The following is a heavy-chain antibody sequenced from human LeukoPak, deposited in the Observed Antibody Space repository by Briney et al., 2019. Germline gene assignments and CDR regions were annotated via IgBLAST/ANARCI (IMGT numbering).Heavy chain of an antibody. D-gene: IGHD4-11*01. Sequence: GGSLRLSCVASGFTFSTYGMHWVRQAPGRGLEWVALISYDESNKLYADSVKGRFTISRDNSKNTLYLQMNSLRAEDTAVYYCAKDGAVTTRYYYYNGMDVWGQGTTVTVSS. V-gene: IGHV3-30*18. CDR2: ISYDESNK. CDR1: GFTFSTYG. J-gene: IGHJ6*02. CDR3: AKDGAVTTRYYYYNGMDV.